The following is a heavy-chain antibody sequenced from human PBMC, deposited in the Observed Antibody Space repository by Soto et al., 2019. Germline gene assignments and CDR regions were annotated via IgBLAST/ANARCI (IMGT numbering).Heavy chain of an antibody. Sequence: GGSLRLGCAASGFTFTNYWAHWVRQAPGKGLVWVSRINSDGSRTSYADSVTGRFTISRDNAKNTLYLQMNSLRVEDTALYYCARETYRSFYFDYWGQGTLVTVS. CDR1: GFTFTNYW. CDR2: INSDGSRT. J-gene: IGHJ4*02. D-gene: IGHD3-10*01. V-gene: IGHV3-74*01. CDR3: ARETYRSFYFDY.